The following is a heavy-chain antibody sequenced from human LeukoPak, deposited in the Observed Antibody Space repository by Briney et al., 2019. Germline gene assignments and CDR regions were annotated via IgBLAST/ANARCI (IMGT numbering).Heavy chain of an antibody. CDR3: AKLDSSGWSRPSDY. Sequence: GGSLRLSCAASGFTFSSYAMHWVRQAPGKGLEWVAVMSHDGSNKYYGDSVKGRFTISRDNSKNTLYLQMNSLRAEDTAVYYCAKLDSSGWSRPSDYWGQGTLVTVSS. CDR2: MSHDGSNK. D-gene: IGHD6-19*01. CDR1: GFTFSSYA. V-gene: IGHV3-30*18. J-gene: IGHJ4*02.